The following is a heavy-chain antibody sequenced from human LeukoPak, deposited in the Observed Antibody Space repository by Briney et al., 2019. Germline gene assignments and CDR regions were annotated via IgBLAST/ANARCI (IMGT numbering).Heavy chain of an antibody. D-gene: IGHD4-17*01. J-gene: IGHJ4*02. Sequence: GGSLRLSCAASGFTFSNSALSWVRQAPGKGLEWVSDISGSGGSTYYADSVKGRFTISRDNSKNTLYLQMNSLRAEDTAVYYCAKDYGPLSSYWGQGILVTVSS. CDR2: ISGSGGST. V-gene: IGHV3-23*01. CDR1: GFTFSNSA. CDR3: AKDYGPLSSY.